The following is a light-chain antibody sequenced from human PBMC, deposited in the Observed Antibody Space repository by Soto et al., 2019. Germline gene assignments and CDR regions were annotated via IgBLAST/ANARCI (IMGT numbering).Light chain of an antibody. CDR1: ASNIGAGYA. V-gene: IGLV1-40*01. J-gene: IGLJ2*01. Sequence: QAVVTQPPSVSGAPGQRVTISCTGTASNIGAGYAVHWYQHVPGTAPKLLIQGNTVRPSGVPDRFSGSKSGTSASLDITGLQAEDEAHYYCQSYEGASRIFGGGTKLTVL. CDR2: GNT. CDR3: QSYEGASRI.